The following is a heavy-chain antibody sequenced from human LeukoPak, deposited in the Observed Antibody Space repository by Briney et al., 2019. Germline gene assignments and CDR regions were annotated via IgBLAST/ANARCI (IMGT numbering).Heavy chain of an antibody. D-gene: IGHD2-15*01. V-gene: IGHV1-46*01. CDR1: GYTFTSYY. J-gene: IGHJ4*02. CDR2: INPSGGST. Sequence: ASVNVSFKASGYTFTSYYMHWVRQAPGQGLEWMGIINPSGGSTSYAQKFQGRVTMTRDTSTSTVYMELSSLRSEDTAVYYCARGGGYCSGGSCYGEGYYFDYWGQGTLVTVSS. CDR3: ARGGGYCSGGSCYGEGYYFDY.